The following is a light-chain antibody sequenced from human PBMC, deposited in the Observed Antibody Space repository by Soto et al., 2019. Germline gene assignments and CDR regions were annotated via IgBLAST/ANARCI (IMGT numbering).Light chain of an antibody. CDR1: SSDVGGYNY. V-gene: IGLV2-14*01. J-gene: IGLJ3*02. Sequence: QSVLTQPASVSGSPGQSITISCTGTSSDVGGYNYVSWYQQYPGKAPKLMIYEVSNRPSGVSNRFSGSKSGNTASLTISGLQAEDEADYYCSSYTSSSTLEFGGGTKVTVL. CDR2: EVS. CDR3: SSYTSSSTLE.